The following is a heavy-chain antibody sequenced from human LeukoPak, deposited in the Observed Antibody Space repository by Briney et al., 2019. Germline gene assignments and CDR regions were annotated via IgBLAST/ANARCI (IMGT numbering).Heavy chain of an antibody. J-gene: IGHJ2*01. D-gene: IGHD6-13*01. V-gene: IGHV1-18*01. CDR2: VSAYNGNT. CDR1: GYTFTSYG. Sequence: ASVKVSCKASGYTFTSYGISWVRQAPGQGLEWMGWVSAYNGNTNYAQKLQGRVTMTTATSTSTAYMELRSLRSDDTAVYYCARDPGPVAAAGNWYFDLWGRGTLVTVSS. CDR3: ARDPGPVAAAGNWYFDL.